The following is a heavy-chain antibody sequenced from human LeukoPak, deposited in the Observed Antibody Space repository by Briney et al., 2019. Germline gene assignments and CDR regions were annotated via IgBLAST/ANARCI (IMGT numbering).Heavy chain of an antibody. D-gene: IGHD1/OR15-1a*01. J-gene: IGHJ4*02. CDR1: GFTFSNYF. Sequence: GGSLRLSCAASGFTFSNYFMNWVRQAPGKGLEWVSSISGGHGGTYYADSVKGRFTISRDDSKNTLYLQVNSLRAEDTAVYYCAKGQYASGWNSGNYWGQGTLVTVSS. CDR3: AKGQYASGWNSGNY. CDR2: ISGGHGGT. V-gene: IGHV3-23*01.